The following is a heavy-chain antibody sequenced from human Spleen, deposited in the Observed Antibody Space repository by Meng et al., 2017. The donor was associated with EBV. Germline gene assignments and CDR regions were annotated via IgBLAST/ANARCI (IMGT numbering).Heavy chain of an antibody. Sequence: EVQLVEAGGGLVNPGGSLRLSCAASGVTFSSYSMNWVRQAPGKGLEWVSSISSSGTYIYYADSVKGRFTISRDNARNSLYLQMSSLRAEDTAVYYCARARGYIVADYWGQGTLVTVSS. J-gene: IGHJ4*02. CDR3: ARARGYIVADY. V-gene: IGHV3-21*01. D-gene: IGHD2-21*01. CDR1: GVTFSSYS. CDR2: ISSSGTYI.